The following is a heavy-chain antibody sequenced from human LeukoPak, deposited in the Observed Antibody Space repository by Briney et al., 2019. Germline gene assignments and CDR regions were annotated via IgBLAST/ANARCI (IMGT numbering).Heavy chain of an antibody. J-gene: IGHJ4*02. D-gene: IGHD3-10*01. Sequence: GKSLRLSCAASGLTFSTYGMHWVRQAPGQGLEWVAVIWYDGSNKYYADSVQGRFTISRDNSKNTLYLQMNSLRAEDTAVYSCARASGPFDYWGQGTLVTVSS. CDR3: ARASGPFDY. CDR2: IWYDGSNK. V-gene: IGHV3-33*01. CDR1: GLTFSTYG.